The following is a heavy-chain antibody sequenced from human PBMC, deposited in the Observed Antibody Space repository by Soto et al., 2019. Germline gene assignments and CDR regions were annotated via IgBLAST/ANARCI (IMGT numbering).Heavy chain of an antibody. CDR3: ARGTGGGNSCYFDY. Sequence: QITLKESGPTLVKPTQTLTLTCSFSGFSLTTSGVGVGWIRQPPGKALEWLALIYWDDDMRYSPSLKSRLTITKDTSKNQVVLRMTNMDPVDTATYYCARGTGGGNSCYFDYWGQGTLVTVSS. J-gene: IGHJ4*02. CDR2: IYWDDDM. D-gene: IGHD2-21*02. V-gene: IGHV2-5*02. CDR1: GFSLTTSGVG.